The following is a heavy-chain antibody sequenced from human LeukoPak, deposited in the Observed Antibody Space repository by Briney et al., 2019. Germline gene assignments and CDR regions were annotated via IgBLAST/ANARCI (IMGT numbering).Heavy chain of an antibody. CDR1: GFTFSSYA. D-gene: IGHD3-3*01. CDR2: ISGSGGST. V-gene: IGHV3-23*01. J-gene: IGHJ4*02. Sequence: PGGSLRLSCAAPGFTFSSYAMSWVRQAPGKGLEWVSAISGSGGSTYYADSVKGRFTISRDNSKNTLYLQMNSLRAEDTAVYYCAKVVDYDFWSGSKCIDYWGQGTLVTVSS. CDR3: AKVVDYDFWSGSKCIDY.